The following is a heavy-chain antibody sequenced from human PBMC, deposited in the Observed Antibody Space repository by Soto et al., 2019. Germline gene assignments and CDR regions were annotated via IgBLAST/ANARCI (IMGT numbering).Heavy chain of an antibody. J-gene: IGHJ2*01. CDR1: GFTFSSYA. D-gene: IGHD6-13*01. Sequence: GGSLRLSCAASGFTFSSYAMSWVRQAPGKGLEWVSAISGSGGSTYYADSVKGRFTISRDNSKNTLYLQMNSLRAEDTAVYYCARESYSSSWYPRGSWYFDLWGRGTLVTVSS. CDR2: ISGSGGST. V-gene: IGHV3-23*01. CDR3: ARESYSSSWYPRGSWYFDL.